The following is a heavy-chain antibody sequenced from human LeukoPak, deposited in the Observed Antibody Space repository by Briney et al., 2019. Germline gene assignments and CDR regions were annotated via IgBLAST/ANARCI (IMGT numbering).Heavy chain of an antibody. CDR3: ARYGRGFDY. J-gene: IGHJ4*02. CDR1: GFTFDDYA. D-gene: IGHD3-16*02. Sequence: GGSLRLSCAASGFTFDDYAMHCVRQAPGKGLEWVSGISWNSGSIGYADSVKGRFTISRDNAKNSLYLQMNSLRAEDMALYYCARYGRGFDYWGQGTLVTVSS. V-gene: IGHV3-9*03. CDR2: ISWNSGSI.